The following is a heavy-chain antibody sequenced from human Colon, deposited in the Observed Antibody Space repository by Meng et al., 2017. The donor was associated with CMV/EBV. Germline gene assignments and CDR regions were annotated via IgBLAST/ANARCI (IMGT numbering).Heavy chain of an antibody. J-gene: IGHJ4*02. CDR2: ISGSSDYT. CDR1: GFRFSNYV. V-gene: IGHV3-21*01. D-gene: IGHD2-8*01. Sequence: GGSLRLSCAGSGFRFSNYVMAWVRQAPGKGLEWVSSISGSSDYTHYTDLVKGRFTISRDNAQRSVYLQMDSLRVEDTAVYYCSRSPRGNGASFWGQGTLVTVSS. CDR3: SRSPRGNGASF.